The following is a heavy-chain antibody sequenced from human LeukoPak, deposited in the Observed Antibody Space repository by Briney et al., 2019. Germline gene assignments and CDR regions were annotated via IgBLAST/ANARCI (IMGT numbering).Heavy chain of an antibody. CDR3: ARGGGARPDY. CDR1: GFTFDDYG. D-gene: IGHD3-10*01. J-gene: IGHJ4*02. Sequence: GGSLRLSCAASGFTFDDYGMSWVRQAPGKGLKWVSYISSSSSAINYADSVKGRFTISRDNAKNSLFLQMNSLRDEDTAMYYCARGGGARPDYWGQGTLVTVSS. CDR2: ISSSSSAI. V-gene: IGHV3-48*02.